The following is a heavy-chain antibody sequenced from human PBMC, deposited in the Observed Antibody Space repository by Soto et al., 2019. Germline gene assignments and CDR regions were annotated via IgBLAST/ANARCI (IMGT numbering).Heavy chain of an antibody. Sequence: GGSLRLSCAASGFTFSSYAMSWVRQAPGKGLEWVSAISGSGGSTYYADSVKGRFTISRDNSKNTLYLQMNSLRAEDTAVYYCAKNPLLLWFGESWFDPWGQGTLVTVSS. D-gene: IGHD3-10*01. CDR3: AKNPLLLWFGESWFDP. CDR2: ISGSGGST. V-gene: IGHV3-23*01. CDR1: GFTFSSYA. J-gene: IGHJ5*02.